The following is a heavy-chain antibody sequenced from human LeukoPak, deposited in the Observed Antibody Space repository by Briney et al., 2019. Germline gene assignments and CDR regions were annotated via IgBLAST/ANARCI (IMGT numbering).Heavy chain of an antibody. Sequence: GGSLRLSCAASGFTFSSYAMNWVRQAPGKGLGWVSSISGRSADIYYADSVKGRFTISRDNAKNPVFLQMNNLRVEDTAIYYCARRGYHDSSGYDYWGQGTPVTVSS. V-gene: IGHV3-21*06. CDR1: GFTFSSYA. CDR2: ISGRSADI. D-gene: IGHD3-22*01. J-gene: IGHJ4*02. CDR3: ARRGYHDSSGYDY.